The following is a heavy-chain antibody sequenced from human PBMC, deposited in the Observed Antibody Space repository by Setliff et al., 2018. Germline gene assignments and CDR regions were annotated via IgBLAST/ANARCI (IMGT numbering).Heavy chain of an antibody. J-gene: IGHJ4*02. CDR1: GFTFSSYW. CDR3: ARERGYSGYEPLDY. Sequence: PGGSLRLSCAASGFTFSSYWMTWVRQAPGKGLEWVANIKQDGSETYYVDSVKGRFTISRDNAKNSLYLQMNSLRAEDTAVYYCARERGYSGYEPLDYWGQGTLVTVPS. V-gene: IGHV3-7*01. CDR2: IKQDGSET. D-gene: IGHD5-12*01.